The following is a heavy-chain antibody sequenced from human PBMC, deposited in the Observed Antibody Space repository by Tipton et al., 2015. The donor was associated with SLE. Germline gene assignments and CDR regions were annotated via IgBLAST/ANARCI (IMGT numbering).Heavy chain of an antibody. J-gene: IGHJ4*02. V-gene: IGHV4-61*02. CDR3: ARINGRDDYLGFDY. CDR2: IYTSGST. CDR1: GGSISSGSYY. Sequence: LRLSCTVSGGSISSGSYYWSWIRQPAGKGLEWIGRIYTSGSTNYNPSLKSRVTISVDTSKNQFSLKLSSVTAADTAVYYCARINGRDDYLGFDYWGQGTLVTVSS. D-gene: IGHD5-24*01.